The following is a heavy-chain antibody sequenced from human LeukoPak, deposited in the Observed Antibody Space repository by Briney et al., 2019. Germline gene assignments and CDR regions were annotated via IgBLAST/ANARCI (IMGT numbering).Heavy chain of an antibody. CDR3: ARDTQGRSSSSYYMDV. D-gene: IGHD6-6*01. CDR2: ISSSSSYI. V-gene: IGHV3-21*01. J-gene: IGHJ6*03. CDR1: GFTFSSYS. Sequence: GGSLRLSCAASGFTFSSYSMNWVRQAPGKGLEWVSSISSSSSYIYYADSVKGRFTISRDNAKNSLYLQMNRLRAEDTAVYYCARDTQGRSSSSYYMDVWGKGTTVTVSS.